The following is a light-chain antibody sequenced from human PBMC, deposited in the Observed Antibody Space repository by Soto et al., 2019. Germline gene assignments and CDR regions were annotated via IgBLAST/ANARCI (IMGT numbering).Light chain of an antibody. CDR3: HQTYSDPLT. Sequence: DIQMTQSPSSLSASVGDRVTITCRASQSISVYLNWYQQKPGRAPNLLIYVASNLQSGVPSRFSGGGSGADFALTINTLQPEDSATYYCHQTYSDPLTFGGGTKVDIK. CDR2: VAS. CDR1: QSISVY. J-gene: IGKJ4*01. V-gene: IGKV1-39*01.